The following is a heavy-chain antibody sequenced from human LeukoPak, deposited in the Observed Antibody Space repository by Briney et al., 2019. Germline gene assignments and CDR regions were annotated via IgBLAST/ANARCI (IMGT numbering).Heavy chain of an antibody. V-gene: IGHV3-21*01. CDR3: ARDGSIAVADPKGGFDY. Sequence: PGGSLRLSCAGSGFTFSSYSMNWVRQAPGKGLEWVSSISSSSSYIYYADSVKGRFTISRDNAKNSLYLQMNSLRAEDTAVYYCARDGSIAVADPKGGFDYWGQGTLVTVSS. CDR2: ISSSSSYI. J-gene: IGHJ4*02. D-gene: IGHD6-19*01. CDR1: GFTFSSYS.